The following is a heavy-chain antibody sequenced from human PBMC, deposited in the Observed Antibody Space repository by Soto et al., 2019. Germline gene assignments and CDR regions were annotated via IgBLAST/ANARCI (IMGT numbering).Heavy chain of an antibody. CDR2: INKDGSDK. V-gene: IGHV3-7*05. D-gene: IGHD5-12*01. J-gene: IGHJ4*02. CDR1: GFTFSSYW. Sequence: EVQLVESGGALVQPGGSLRLSCAASGFTFSSYWMSWVRQAPGKGLEWVANINKDGSDKYYVDSVKGRFTISRDNAENSLYLQMNSLRSEDTALYYCARALYDGAEGGYWGQGTLVTVSS. CDR3: ARALYDGAEGGY.